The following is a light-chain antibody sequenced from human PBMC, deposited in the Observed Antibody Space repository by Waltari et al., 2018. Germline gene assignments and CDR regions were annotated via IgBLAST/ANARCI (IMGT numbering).Light chain of an antibody. Sequence: DIVMTQSPDSLALSLGERATLNCKSSQSVFYNSNNHNYVAWYQQKPGQPPKLLIYWASTREPGVPDRFSGSASGANFTLTISSLQAEDVAIYYCQQYYTPPYTFGRGTKLEIK. CDR1: QSVFYNSNNHNY. CDR3: QQYYTPPYT. J-gene: IGKJ2*01. V-gene: IGKV4-1*01. CDR2: WAS.